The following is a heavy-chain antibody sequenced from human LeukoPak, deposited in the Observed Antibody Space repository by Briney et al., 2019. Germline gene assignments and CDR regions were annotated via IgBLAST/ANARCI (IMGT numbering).Heavy chain of an antibody. Sequence: SETLSLTCTVSGGSISSYYWSWIRQPPGKGLEWIGYIYYSGSTNYNPSLKSRVTISVDTSKNQFSLKLSSVTAADTAVYYCARHWISGYDTLWPNGFDYWGQGTLVTVSS. D-gene: IGHD5-12*01. V-gene: IGHV4-59*08. CDR2: IYYSGST. CDR1: GGSISSYY. CDR3: ARHWISGYDTLWPNGFDY. J-gene: IGHJ4*02.